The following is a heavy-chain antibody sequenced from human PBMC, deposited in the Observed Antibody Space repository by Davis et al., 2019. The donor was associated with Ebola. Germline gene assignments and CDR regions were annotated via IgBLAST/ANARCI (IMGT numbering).Heavy chain of an antibody. Sequence: AASVKVSCKASGYTFTSYGISWVRQAPGQGLEWMGWISAYNGNTNYAQKLQGRVTMTTDTSTSTAYMELRSLRSDDTAVYYCAGGWDYLYYYYGMDVWGQGTTVTVSS. CDR1: GYTFTSYG. V-gene: IGHV1-18*01. CDR2: ISAYNGNT. CDR3: AGGWDYLYYYYGMDV. D-gene: IGHD1-7*01. J-gene: IGHJ6*02.